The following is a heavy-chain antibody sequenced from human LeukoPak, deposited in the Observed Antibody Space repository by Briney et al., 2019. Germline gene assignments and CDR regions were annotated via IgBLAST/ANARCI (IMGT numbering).Heavy chain of an antibody. V-gene: IGHV3-23*01. J-gene: IGHJ3*02. CDR1: GFTFSNYA. D-gene: IGHD5-24*01. CDR3: ARDEVRDGYNSDDAFDI. Sequence: PGGSLRLSCAASGFTFSNYAMSWVRQAPGKGLKWVSTIITTRAGSTYYADSVKGQFTSSRDNSKSTLYLQMNSLRAEDTAVYYCARDEVRDGYNSDDAFDIWGQGTMVTVSS. CDR2: IITTRAGST.